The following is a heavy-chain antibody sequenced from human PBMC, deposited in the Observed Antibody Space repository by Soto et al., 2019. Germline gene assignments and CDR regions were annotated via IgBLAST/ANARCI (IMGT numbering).Heavy chain of an antibody. D-gene: IGHD4-4*01. V-gene: IGHV4-59*12. CDR3: ARVASNYESYYFDY. CDR2: IYYSGST. Sequence: PSETLSLTCTVSGGSISSYYWSWIRQPPGKGLEWIGYIYYSGSTNYNPSLKSRVTISVDTSKNQFSLKLSSVTAADTAVYYCARVASNYESYYFDYWGQGTLVTVSS. CDR1: GGSISSYY. J-gene: IGHJ4*02.